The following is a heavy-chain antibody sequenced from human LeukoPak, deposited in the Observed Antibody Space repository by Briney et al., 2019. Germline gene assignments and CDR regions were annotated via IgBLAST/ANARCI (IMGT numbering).Heavy chain of an antibody. CDR2: IYYSGST. CDR1: GGSISSYY. J-gene: IGHJ3*02. Sequence: PSETLSLTCTVSGGSISSYYWSWIRPPPGKGLEWIGYIYYSGSTNYNPSLKSRVTISVDTSKNQFSLKLSSVTAADTAVYYCARQKAPYAFDIWGQGTMVTVSS. V-gene: IGHV4-59*08. CDR3: ARQKAPYAFDI.